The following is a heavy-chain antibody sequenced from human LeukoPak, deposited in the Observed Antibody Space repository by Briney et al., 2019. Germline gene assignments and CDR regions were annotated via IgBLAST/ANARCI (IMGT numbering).Heavy chain of an antibody. CDR2: IHYPEST. CDR3: ARGRGRQVGSRWHPDTHHDY. V-gene: IGHV4-38-2*01. Sequence: SETLSLTCAVSGFSISNGFFWGWIRRPPGKGLEWIGTIHYPESTYYNPSLNSRLTISLDASKNHFSLKLSSVTAAATAQYYCARGRGRQVGSRWHPDTHHDYWGQGILVTVSS. J-gene: IGHJ4*02. D-gene: IGHD3-10*01. CDR1: GFSISNGFF.